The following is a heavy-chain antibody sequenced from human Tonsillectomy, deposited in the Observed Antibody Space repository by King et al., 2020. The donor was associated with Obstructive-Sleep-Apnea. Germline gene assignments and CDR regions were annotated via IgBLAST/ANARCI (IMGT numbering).Heavy chain of an antibody. CDR2: IIPILGIA. D-gene: IGHD6-13*01. CDR1: GGTFSSYA. J-gene: IGHJ4*02. Sequence: QLVQSGAEVKKPGSSVKVSCKASGGTFSSYAISWVRQAPGQGLEWMGRIIPILGIANYAQKFQGRVTITADKSTSTAYMELSSLRSEDTAVYYCARERNPDSSSWYYFEYWGQGTLVTVSS. CDR3: ARERNPDSSSWYYFEY. V-gene: IGHV1-69*09.